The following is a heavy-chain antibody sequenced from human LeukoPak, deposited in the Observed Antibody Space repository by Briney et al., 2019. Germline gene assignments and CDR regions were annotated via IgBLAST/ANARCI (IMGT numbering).Heavy chain of an antibody. CDR2: ISSSGSTI. CDR3: ARRAVDTAMVTYYYYYYMDV. CDR1: GFTFSSYE. D-gene: IGHD5-18*01. Sequence: GGSLRLSCAASGFTFSSYEMNWVRQAPGKGLEWVSYISSSGSTIYYADSVKGRFTISRDNAKNSLYLQMNSLRAEDTAVYYCARRAVDTAMVTYYYYYYMDVWGKGTTVTISS. V-gene: IGHV3-48*03. J-gene: IGHJ6*03.